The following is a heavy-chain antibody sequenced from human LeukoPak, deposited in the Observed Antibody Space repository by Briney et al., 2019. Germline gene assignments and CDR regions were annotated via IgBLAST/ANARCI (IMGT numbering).Heavy chain of an antibody. CDR2: ISGSGGST. CDR3: AREYYYDSSGYLPNAFDI. D-gene: IGHD3-22*01. Sequence: GGSLRLSCAASGFTFSSYAMSWVRQAPGKGLEWVSAISGSGGSTYYADSVKGRFTISRDNSKNTLYLQMNSLRAEDTAVYYCAREYYYDSSGYLPNAFDIWGQGTMVTVSS. CDR1: GFTFSSYA. J-gene: IGHJ3*02. V-gene: IGHV3-23*01.